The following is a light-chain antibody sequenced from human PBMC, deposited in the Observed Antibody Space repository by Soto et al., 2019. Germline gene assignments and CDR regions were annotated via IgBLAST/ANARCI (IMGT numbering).Light chain of an antibody. CDR3: QQYGSSLSIT. J-gene: IGKJ5*01. Sequence: EIVLTEYPATLALSPGQRANLSCRASQSVGSFLAWYQQKPGQAPRLLIYGASSRATGIPDRFSGSGSGTDFTLTISRLEPEDFAVYYCQQYGSSLSITFGQGTRLEIK. CDR1: QSVGSF. V-gene: IGKV3-20*01. CDR2: GAS.